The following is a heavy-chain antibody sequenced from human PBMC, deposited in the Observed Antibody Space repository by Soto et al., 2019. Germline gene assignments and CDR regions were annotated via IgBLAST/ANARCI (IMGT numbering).Heavy chain of an antibody. Sequence: GGSLRLSCAASGFTFSSYDMHWVRQATGKGLEWVSAIGTAGDTYYPGSVKGRFTISRENAKNSLYLQMNSLRAEDTAVYYCARGLAAAGTRYYYYGMDVWGQGTTVTVSS. D-gene: IGHD6-13*01. CDR1: GFTFSSYD. V-gene: IGHV3-13*01. CDR3: ARGLAAAGTRYYYYGMDV. J-gene: IGHJ6*02. CDR2: IGTAGDT.